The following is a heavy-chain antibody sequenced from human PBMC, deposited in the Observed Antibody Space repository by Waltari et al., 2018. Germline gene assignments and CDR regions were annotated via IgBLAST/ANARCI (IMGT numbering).Heavy chain of an antibody. V-gene: IGHV1-2*06. Sequence: QVQLVQSGAGVQTPGASVKGPCQAPGDTLTSSSLHWVRQAHGQGRGWMGLINPNSGDTNYARKIQDSVTMTRDTSVNTAYMVVGRLTADDTAVYFCARESAFSTSWYPGFDPWGQGTLVTVAS. J-gene: IGHJ5*02. CDR3: ARESAFSTSWYPGFDP. CDR2: INPNSGDT. CDR1: GDTLTSSS. D-gene: IGHD2-2*01.